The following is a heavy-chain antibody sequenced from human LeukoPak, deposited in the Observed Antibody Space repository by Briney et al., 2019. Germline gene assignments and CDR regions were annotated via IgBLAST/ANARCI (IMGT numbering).Heavy chain of an antibody. CDR1: GSTFSSYS. CDR3: ARGVGIVGATGY. Sequence: GGSLRLSCAASGSTFSSYSMNWVRQAPGKGLEWVSSISSSSSYIYYADSVKGRFTISRDNSKNTLYLQMNSLRAEDTAVYYCARGVGIVGATGYWGQGTLVTVSS. D-gene: IGHD1-26*01. CDR2: ISSSSSYI. V-gene: IGHV3-21*01. J-gene: IGHJ4*02.